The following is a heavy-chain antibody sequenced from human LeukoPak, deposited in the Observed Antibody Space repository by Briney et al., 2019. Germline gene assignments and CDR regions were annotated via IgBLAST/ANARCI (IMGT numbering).Heavy chain of an antibody. CDR1: GGSLISYY. V-gene: IGHV4-59*01. CDR3: ARAQKYYYDSSGALDYYYGMDV. J-gene: IGHJ6*02. CDR2: IYYSWST. D-gene: IGHD3-22*01. Sequence: SETLSLTCTVSGGSLISYYWSWIRQPPPRGLEWIGYIYYSWSTNYNPSLRSRVTISVDTSKNQFSLKLTSVTAADTAVYYCARAQKYYYDSSGALDYYYGMDVWGQGTTVTVSS.